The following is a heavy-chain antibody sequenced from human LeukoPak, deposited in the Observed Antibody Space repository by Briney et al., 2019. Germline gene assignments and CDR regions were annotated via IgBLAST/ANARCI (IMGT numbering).Heavy chain of an antibody. V-gene: IGHV3-30*03. CDR1: GFTFSSYG. D-gene: IGHD1-26*01. Sequence: PGGSLRLSCAASGFTFSSYGMHWVRQAPGKGLEWVAVISYDGSNKYYADSVKGRFTISRDNSKNTLYLQMNSLRAEDTAVYYCAREIVGATPIDYWGQGTLVTVSS. J-gene: IGHJ4*02. CDR3: AREIVGATPIDY. CDR2: ISYDGSNK.